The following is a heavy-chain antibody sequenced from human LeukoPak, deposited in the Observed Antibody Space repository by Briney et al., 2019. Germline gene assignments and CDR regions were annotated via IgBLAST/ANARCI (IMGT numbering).Heavy chain of an antibody. CDR2: IHYSGST. D-gene: IGHD6-6*01. Sequence: SETLSLTCSVSGDSVSSFYWNWIRQSPGRGLEWIGNIHYSGSTNYNPSLKSRVTISVDTSKNQFSLKLSSVTAADTAVYYCARLTNSSSPNYHYYYGMDVWGQGTTVTVSS. CDR1: GDSVSSFY. V-gene: IGHV4-59*08. CDR3: ARLTNSSSPNYHYYYGMDV. J-gene: IGHJ6*02.